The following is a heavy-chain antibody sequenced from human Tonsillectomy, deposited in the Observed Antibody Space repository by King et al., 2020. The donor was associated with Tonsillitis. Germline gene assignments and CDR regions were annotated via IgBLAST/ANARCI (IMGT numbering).Heavy chain of an antibody. Sequence: VQLVESGGGVVQPGRSLRLSCAASGFTFSRNGMHWVRQAPGKGLEWVAVISYDGSNNYYSDSVKGRFTISRDNSKNTLYLQMNSLRAEDTAVYYCAKLAGYNSSGYYKTDRYYYYYGMDVWGQGTPVTVS. CDR3: AKLAGYNSSGYYKTDRYYYYYGMDV. CDR1: GFTFSRNG. CDR2: ISYDGSNN. V-gene: IGHV3-30*18. D-gene: IGHD3-22*01. J-gene: IGHJ6*02.